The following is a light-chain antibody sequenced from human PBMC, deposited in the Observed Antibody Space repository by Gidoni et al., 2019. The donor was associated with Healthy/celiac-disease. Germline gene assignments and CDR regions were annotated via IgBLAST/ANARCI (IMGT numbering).Light chain of an antibody. CDR1: QVITNT. Sequence: AIQLTQSPSSLSASVGDTVTITCRASQVITNTLAWYQQKPGKAPDLLIFDVSTLQSGVPTRFSGSVSGTDFTLTVTGLQPEDFATYYCQHYNDYSPTFGGGPKWRSN. CDR3: QHYNDYSPT. J-gene: IGKJ4*01. CDR2: DVS. V-gene: IGKV1D-13*01.